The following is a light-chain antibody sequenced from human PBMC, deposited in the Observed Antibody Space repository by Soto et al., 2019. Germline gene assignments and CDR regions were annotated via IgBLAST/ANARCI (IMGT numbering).Light chain of an antibody. CDR3: ATWDSSLSAWL. V-gene: IGLV1-51*01. J-gene: IGLJ7*01. CDR1: SSNIGNNY. Sequence: QSVLTQPPSVSAAPGQQVTISCSGGSSNIGNNYVSWYQQVAGTTPKLLIFDNNKRPSGIPDRFSGSKSGTSATLGIAGLQTGDAADYYCATWDSSLSAWLFGGGTQLTVL. CDR2: DNN.